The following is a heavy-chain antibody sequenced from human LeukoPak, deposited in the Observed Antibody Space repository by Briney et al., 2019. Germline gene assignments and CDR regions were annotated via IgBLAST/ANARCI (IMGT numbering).Heavy chain of an antibody. CDR3: ARVKDDYVWGSYSY. D-gene: IGHD3-16*01. Sequence: ASVKVSCKASGYTFTGYYMHWVRQAPGQGLECMGRINPNTGGTNYAQKFQGRVTMTRDTSISTAYMELSRLRSDDTAVYYCARVKDDYVWGSYSYWGQGTLVTVSS. V-gene: IGHV1-2*06. J-gene: IGHJ4*02. CDR2: INPNTGGT. CDR1: GYTFTGYY.